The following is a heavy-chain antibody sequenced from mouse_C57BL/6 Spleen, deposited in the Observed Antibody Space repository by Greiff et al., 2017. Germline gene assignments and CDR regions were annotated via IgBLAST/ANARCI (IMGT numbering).Heavy chain of an antibody. CDR1: GYTFTSYW. D-gene: IGHD2-1*01. V-gene: IGHV1-64*01. J-gene: IGHJ4*01. CDR3: ATVYYGNSYAMDY. CDR2: IHPNSGST. Sequence: QVQLQQPGAELVKPGASVKLSCKASGYTFTSYWMHWVKQRPGQGLEWIGMIHPNSGSTNYNEKFKSKATLTVDKSSSTAYMQLSSLTSEDSAVYYFATVYYGNSYAMDYWGQGTSVTVSS.